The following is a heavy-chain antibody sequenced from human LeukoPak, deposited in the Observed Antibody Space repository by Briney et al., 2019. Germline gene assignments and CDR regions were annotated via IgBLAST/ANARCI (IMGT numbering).Heavy chain of an antibody. CDR2: INPSGDNT. CDR1: GGTFSSYA. V-gene: IGHV1-46*01. Sequence: ASVKVSCKASGGTFSSYAISWVRQAPGQGLEWIGIINPSGDNTWYAQKFQGRVTMTRDMATSTDYLEVSSLRSEDTAVYYCARWGAQGYYGSGSDPAAGNYWGQGALVTVSS. CDR3: ARWGAQGYYGSGSDPAAGNY. D-gene: IGHD3-10*01. J-gene: IGHJ4*02.